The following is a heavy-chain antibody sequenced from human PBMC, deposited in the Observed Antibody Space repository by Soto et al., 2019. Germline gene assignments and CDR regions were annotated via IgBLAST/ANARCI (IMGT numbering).Heavy chain of an antibody. V-gene: IGHV3-48*01. Sequence: GGSLRLSCAASGFTFSSYSMNWVRQAPGKGLEWVSYISSSSSTIYYADSVKGRFTISRDNAKNSLYLQMNSLRAEDTAVYHCATGQGLNDAFDIWGQGTMVTVSS. CDR2: ISSSSSTI. J-gene: IGHJ3*02. CDR3: ATGQGLNDAFDI. CDR1: GFTFSSYS.